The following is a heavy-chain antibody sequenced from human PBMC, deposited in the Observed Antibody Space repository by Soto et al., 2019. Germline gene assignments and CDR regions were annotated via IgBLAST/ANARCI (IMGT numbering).Heavy chain of an antibody. D-gene: IGHD6-13*01. V-gene: IGHV1-69*13. CDR2: IIPIFGTA. Sequence: ASVKVSCKASGGTFSSYAISWVRQAPGQGLEWMGGIIPIFGTANYAQKFQGRVTITADESTSTAYMELSSLRSEDTAVYYCARDIGNSSSWIYFDYWGQGTLVTVSS. J-gene: IGHJ4*02. CDR1: GGTFSSYA. CDR3: ARDIGNSSSWIYFDY.